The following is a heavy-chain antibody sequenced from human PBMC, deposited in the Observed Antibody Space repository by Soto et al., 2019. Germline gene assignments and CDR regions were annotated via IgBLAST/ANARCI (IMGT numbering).Heavy chain of an antibody. CDR3: AIHHDYGDYYGLFDI. D-gene: IGHD4-17*01. Sequence: GGSLRLSCAASGFTFSSYWMSWVRQAPGKGLEWVANIKQDGSEKYYVDSVKGRFTISRDDAKNSLYLQMNSLRAEDTAVYYCAIHHDYGDYYGLFDIWGQGTMVTVSS. J-gene: IGHJ3*02. CDR2: IKQDGSEK. V-gene: IGHV3-7*01. CDR1: GFTFSSYW.